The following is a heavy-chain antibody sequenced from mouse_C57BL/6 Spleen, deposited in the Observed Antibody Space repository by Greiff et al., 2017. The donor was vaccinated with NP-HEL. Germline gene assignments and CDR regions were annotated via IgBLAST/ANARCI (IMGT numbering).Heavy chain of an antibody. CDR3: VRVRGSSYEFAY. CDR2: IRSKSSNYAT. CDR1: GFTFNTYA. J-gene: IGHJ3*01. Sequence: GGGLVQPKGSLKLSCAASGFTFNTYAMHWVRQAPGKGLEWVARIRSKSSNYATYYADSVKDRFTISRDDSQSMLYLQMNNLKTEDTAMYYGVRVRGSSYEFAYWGQGTLVTVSA. V-gene: IGHV10-3*01. D-gene: IGHD1-1*01.